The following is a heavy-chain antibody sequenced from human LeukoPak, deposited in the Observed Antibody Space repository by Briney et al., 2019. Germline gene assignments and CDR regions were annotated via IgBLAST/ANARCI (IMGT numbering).Heavy chain of an antibody. CDR1: GFTFSDYY. D-gene: IGHD2-2*02. CDR2: ISSSGSTI. Sequence: PGGSLRLSCAASGFTFSDYYMSWIRQAPGKGLEWVSYISSSGSTIYYADSVKGRFTISRDNAKNSLYLQMNSLRAEDTAVYYCARVPAAIRGERWFDPWGQGTLVTVSS. J-gene: IGHJ5*02. CDR3: ARVPAAIRGERWFDP. V-gene: IGHV3-11*04.